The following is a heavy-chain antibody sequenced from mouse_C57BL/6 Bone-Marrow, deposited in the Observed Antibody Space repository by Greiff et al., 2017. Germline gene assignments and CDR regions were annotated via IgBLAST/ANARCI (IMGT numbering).Heavy chain of an antibody. J-gene: IGHJ4*01. Sequence: VQLKQSGAELVRPGASVKLSCTASGFNIKDYYMHWVKQRPEQGLEWIGRIDPEDGDTEKAPKFQGKATMTADTSSNTAYLQLSSLTSEDTAVYYCTYYYYGPYAMDYWGQGTSVTVSS. D-gene: IGHD1-1*01. CDR3: TYYYYGPYAMDY. CDR1: GFNIKDYY. CDR2: IDPEDGDT. V-gene: IGHV14-1*01.